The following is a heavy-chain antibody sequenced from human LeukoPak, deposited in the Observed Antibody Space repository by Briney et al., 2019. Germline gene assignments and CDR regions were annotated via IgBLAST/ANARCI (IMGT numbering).Heavy chain of an antibody. Sequence: SETLSLTCTVSGGSISSYYWSWIRQPPGKGLEWIGSISYSGSTYYNPSLKSRVTISVDTSKNQFSLKLSSVTAADTAVYYCARLFDYWGQGTLVTVSS. CDR3: ARLFDY. J-gene: IGHJ4*02. V-gene: IGHV4-59*05. CDR1: GGSISSYY. CDR2: ISYSGST.